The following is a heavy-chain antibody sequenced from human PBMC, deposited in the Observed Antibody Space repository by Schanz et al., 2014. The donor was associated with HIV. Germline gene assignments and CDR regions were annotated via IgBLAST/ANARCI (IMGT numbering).Heavy chain of an antibody. CDR2: ISYDGSNK. J-gene: IGHJ6*02. Sequence: QVQLVESGGGVVQPGRSLRLSCAASGFTFDSYGIHWVRQAPGKGLEWVAVISYDGSNKKYADSVKGRFTISRDNSKNTLYLQMKSLRPEDTAVYYCAKDRNHYDSRYRGKGNYYYYYGMDVWGQGTTLTVSS. D-gene: IGHD3-22*01. V-gene: IGHV3-30*18. CDR1: GFTFDSYG. CDR3: AKDRNHYDSRYRGKGNYYYYYGMDV.